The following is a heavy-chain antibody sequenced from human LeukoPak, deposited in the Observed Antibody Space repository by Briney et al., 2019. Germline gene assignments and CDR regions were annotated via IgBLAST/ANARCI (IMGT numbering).Heavy chain of an antibody. CDR2: INPSGGST. J-gene: IGHJ5*02. D-gene: IGHD1-7*01. V-gene: IGHV1-46*01. Sequence: ASVKVSCKASGYTFTSYYMHWVRQAPGQGLEWMGIINPSGGSTSYAQKFQGRVTMTRDMSTSTVYMELSSLRSEDTAVYYCAREGYNWNFEATSWGQGTLVTVSS. CDR3: AREGYNWNFEATS. CDR1: GYTFTSYY.